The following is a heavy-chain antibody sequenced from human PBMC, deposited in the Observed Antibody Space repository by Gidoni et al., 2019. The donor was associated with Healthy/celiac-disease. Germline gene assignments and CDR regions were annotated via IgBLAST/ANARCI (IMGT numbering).Heavy chain of an antibody. Sequence: QVQLVESGGGVVQPGRSLRLSCSASGFTFSSYGMHWVRQAPGKGLEWVAVKWYDGSNKYYADSVKGRFTISRDNSKNTLYLQMNSLRAEDTAVYYCARGVDDAFDIWGQGTMVTVSS. CDR2: KWYDGSNK. CDR3: ARGVDDAFDI. CDR1: GFTFSSYG. J-gene: IGHJ3*02. V-gene: IGHV3-33*01.